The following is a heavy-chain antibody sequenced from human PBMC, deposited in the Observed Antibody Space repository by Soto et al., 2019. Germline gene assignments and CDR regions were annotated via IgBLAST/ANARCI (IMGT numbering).Heavy chain of an antibody. CDR3: ARHFSSGYYVLDY. V-gene: IGHV5-51*01. Sequence: ESLKISCKGSGYSFTSYWIGWVRQMPGKGLEWMGIIYPDDSDTRYSPSFQGQVTISVDKSITTAYLQWSSLKDSDTAMYYCARHFSSGYYVLDYWGQGTQVTVSS. CDR1: GYSFTSYW. J-gene: IGHJ4*02. D-gene: IGHD3-22*01. CDR2: IYPDDSDT.